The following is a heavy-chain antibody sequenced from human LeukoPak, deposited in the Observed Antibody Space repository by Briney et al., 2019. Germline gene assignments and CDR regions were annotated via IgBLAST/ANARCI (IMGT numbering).Heavy chain of an antibody. J-gene: IGHJ4*02. CDR3: ARDHSGYLTYYFDY. D-gene: IGHD3-22*01. CDR1: GFTVSSNY. Sequence: GGSLRLSCAASGFTVSSNYMSWVRQAPGKGLEWVSVIYSGGSTYYADSVKGRFTVSRDNSKNTLYLQMNSLRAEDTAVYYCARDHSGYLTYYFDYWGQGTLVTVSS. CDR2: IYSGGST. V-gene: IGHV3-53*01.